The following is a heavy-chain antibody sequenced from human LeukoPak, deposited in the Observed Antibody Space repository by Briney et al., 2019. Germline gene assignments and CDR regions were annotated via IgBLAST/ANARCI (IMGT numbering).Heavy chain of an antibody. CDR3: ATPHSSSWYGVAFDT. V-gene: IGHV1-18*01. D-gene: IGHD6-13*01. Sequence: ASVKVSCKASGYTFTSYGISWVRQAPGQGLEWMGWISAYNGNTNYAQKLQGRVTMTTDTSTSTAYMELRSLRSDDTAVYYCATPHSSSWYGVAFDTWGQGTLVTVSS. CDR1: GYTFTSYG. J-gene: IGHJ3*02. CDR2: ISAYNGNT.